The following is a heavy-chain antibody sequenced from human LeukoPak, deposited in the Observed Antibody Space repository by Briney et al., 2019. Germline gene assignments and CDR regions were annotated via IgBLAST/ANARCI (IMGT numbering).Heavy chain of an antibody. CDR1: GGSISSYY. Sequence: PSETLSLTCTVSGGSISSYYWSWIRQPPGKGLEWIGYIYYSGSTNYNPSLKSRVTISVDTSKNQFSLKLSSVTAADTAVYYCARGSSPADFWSGYYYIDYWGQGTLVTVSS. CDR3: ARGSSPADFWSGYYYIDY. J-gene: IGHJ4*02. D-gene: IGHD3-3*01. V-gene: IGHV4-59*01. CDR2: IYYSGST.